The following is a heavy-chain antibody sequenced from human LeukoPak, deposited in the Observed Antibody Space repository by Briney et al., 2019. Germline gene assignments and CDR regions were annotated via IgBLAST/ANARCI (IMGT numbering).Heavy chain of an antibody. CDR2: VSYDGNLQ. CDR3: ARDPGSGYEEHFDY. CDR1: GFIFSNYA. J-gene: IGHJ4*02. V-gene: IGHV3-30*03. Sequence: GGSLRLSCAASGFIFSNYAIHWVRQAPGKGLEWVAAVSYDGNLQHYADAVKGRFTVSRDNAKDSLYLQMNSLRAEDTAVYYCARDPGSGYEEHFDYWGQGTLVTVSS. D-gene: IGHD5-12*01.